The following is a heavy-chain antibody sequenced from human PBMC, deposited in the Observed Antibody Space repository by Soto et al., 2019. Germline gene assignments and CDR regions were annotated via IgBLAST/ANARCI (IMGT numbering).Heavy chain of an antibody. CDR1: GFTFSNYA. D-gene: IGHD2-8*01. CDR2: ISGDSGST. Sequence: GGSLRLSCAASGFTFSNYAMSWVRQAPGKGLEWVSAISGDSGSTYYADSVKGRFTISRDNSKNSLYLQMNRLRADDTAVYYCEITSGLTVNGPDYWGQGTLVTVSS. CDR3: EITSGLTVNGPDY. V-gene: IGHV3-23*01. J-gene: IGHJ4*02.